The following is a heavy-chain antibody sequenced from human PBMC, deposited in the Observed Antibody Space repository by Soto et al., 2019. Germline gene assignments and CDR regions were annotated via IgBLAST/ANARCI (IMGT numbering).Heavy chain of an antibody. CDR1: GFTVSSNY. D-gene: IGHD6-13*01. Sequence: PGGSLRLSCAASGFTVSSNYMSWVRQAPGKGLEWVSVIYSGGSTYYADSVKGRFTISRHNSKNTLYLQMNSLRAEDTAVYYCARTTAGTSNYYYGMDVWGQGTTVTVAS. CDR2: IYSGGST. V-gene: IGHV3-53*04. CDR3: ARTTAGTSNYYYGMDV. J-gene: IGHJ6*02.